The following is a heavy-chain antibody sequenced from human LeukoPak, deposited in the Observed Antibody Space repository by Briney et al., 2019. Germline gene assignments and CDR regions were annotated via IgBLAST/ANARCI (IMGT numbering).Heavy chain of an antibody. V-gene: IGHV3-30*04. CDR3: ARGSYYDSSGPRHY. D-gene: IGHD3-22*01. J-gene: IGHJ4*02. Sequence: GGSLRLSCAASGFTFSSYAMHWVRQAPGKGLEWVAVISYDGSNKYYADSVKGRFTISRDNSKNTLYLQMNCLRAEDTAVYYCARGSYYDSSGPRHYWGQGTLVTVSS. CDR2: ISYDGSNK. CDR1: GFTFSSYA.